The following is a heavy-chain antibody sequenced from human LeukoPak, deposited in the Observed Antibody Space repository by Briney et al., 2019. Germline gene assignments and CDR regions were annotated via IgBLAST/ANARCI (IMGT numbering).Heavy chain of an antibody. Sequence: KTSETLSLTCTVSGGSISSGSYYWSWIRQPAGKGLEWIGRIYTSGSTNYNPSLKSRVTISVDTSKNQFSLKLSSVTAADTAVYYCASTGGIAVAGTTLGAFDIWGQGTMVTVSS. V-gene: IGHV4-61*02. CDR1: GGSISSGSYY. CDR2: IYTSGST. D-gene: IGHD6-19*01. J-gene: IGHJ3*02. CDR3: ASTGGIAVAGTTLGAFDI.